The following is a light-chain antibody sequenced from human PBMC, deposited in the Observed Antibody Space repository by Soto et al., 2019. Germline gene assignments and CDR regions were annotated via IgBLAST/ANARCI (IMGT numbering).Light chain of an antibody. CDR2: DVF. Sequence: EIVLTQSPVTLSLSPGDRATLSCRPSQSVSSFLAWYQQKPGQPPILLIYDVFNRAAGIPARFSGSGSGTDFTLTISSLEPEDFAVYYCQQRTDWPPVYTFGQGTKLEIK. J-gene: IGKJ2*01. V-gene: IGKV3-11*01. CDR1: QSVSSF. CDR3: QQRTDWPPVYT.